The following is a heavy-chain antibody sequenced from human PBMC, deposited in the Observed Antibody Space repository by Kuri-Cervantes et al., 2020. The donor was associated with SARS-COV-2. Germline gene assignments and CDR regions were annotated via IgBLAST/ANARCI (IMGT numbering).Heavy chain of an antibody. Sequence: GESLKISCAASGFTFSSYGMHWVRQAPGKGLEWVAVIWYGGSNKYYADSVKGRFTISRDNSKNTLYLQMNSLRAEDTAVYYCATPAPEYGGNSGGWVFWGQGTLVTVSS. CDR3: ATPAPEYGGNSGGWVF. D-gene: IGHD4-23*01. CDR1: GFTFSSYG. CDR2: IWYGGSNK. J-gene: IGHJ4*02. V-gene: IGHV3-33*08.